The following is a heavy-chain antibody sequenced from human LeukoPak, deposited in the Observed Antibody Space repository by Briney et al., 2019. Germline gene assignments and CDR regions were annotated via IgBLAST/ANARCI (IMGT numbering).Heavy chain of an antibody. J-gene: IGHJ5*02. CDR1: GYTFTSYY. D-gene: IGHD3-22*01. Sequence: ASVKVSCKASGYTFTSYYMHWVRQAPGQGPEWMGIINPSGGSTSYAQKFQGRVTMTRDTSTSTVYMELSSLRAEDTAVYYCARVLSGSWDWFDPWGQGTLVTVSS. CDR2: INPSGGST. CDR3: ARVLSGSWDWFDP. V-gene: IGHV1-46*01.